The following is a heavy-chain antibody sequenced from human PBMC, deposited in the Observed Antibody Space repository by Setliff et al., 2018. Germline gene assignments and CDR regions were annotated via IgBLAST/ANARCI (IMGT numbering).Heavy chain of an antibody. V-gene: IGHV1-69*05. Sequence: SVKVSCKASGDTFSSYGISWVRQAPGQGLEWMGGTIPMFGSTSYAQKFQGRVTIITDESTTTAYMELSSLGSEDTAVYYCVREGVDTRSSTDYRNYMDVWGKGTTVTVSS. CDR2: TIPMFGST. CDR1: GDTFSSYG. J-gene: IGHJ6*03. CDR3: VREGVDTRSSTDYRNYMDV. D-gene: IGHD5-18*01.